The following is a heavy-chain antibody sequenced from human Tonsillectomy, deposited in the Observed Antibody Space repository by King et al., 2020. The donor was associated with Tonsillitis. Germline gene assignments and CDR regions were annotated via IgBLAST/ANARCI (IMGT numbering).Heavy chain of an antibody. CDR2: INAKSGGT. V-gene: IGHV1-2*02. Sequence: VQLVESGAEVKKPGASVKVSCKASGYTLTDYYMHWVRQAPGQGLEGVGWINAKSGGTNYAQKFQGRVTMTRDTSISTAYMELSRVRSDDTAGYYCARDPSRGAATADDAFDIWGQGTMVTVS. J-gene: IGHJ3*02. D-gene: IGHD6-13*01. CDR3: ARDPSRGAATADDAFDI. CDR1: GYTLTDYY.